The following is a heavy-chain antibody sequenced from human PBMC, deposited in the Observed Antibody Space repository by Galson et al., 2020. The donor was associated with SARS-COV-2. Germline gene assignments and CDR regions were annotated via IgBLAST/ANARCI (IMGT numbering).Heavy chain of an antibody. CDR2: ISYDGNNK. V-gene: IGHV3-30*18. CDR1: GFTFRSYG. CDR3: AKSRGGYWYFDV. Sequence: GGSLRLSCAASGFTFRSYGMHWVRQAPGKGLEWVAVISYDGNNKYYADSVKGRFTLSRDNSKNTLYLQMNSLRAEDTAVYYCAKSRGGYWYFDVWGRGTLVTVSS. D-gene: IGHD2-15*01. J-gene: IGHJ2*01.